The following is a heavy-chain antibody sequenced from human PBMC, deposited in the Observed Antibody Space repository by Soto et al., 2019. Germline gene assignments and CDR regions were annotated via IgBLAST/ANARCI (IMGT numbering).Heavy chain of an antibody. CDR3: ARAHSGYAPLGMDV. CDR1: GGSVSSGSYY. CDR2: ISDTGIG. Sequence: QVQLQESGPGLVKPSETLAVTCTVSGGSVSSGSYYWSWIRQPPGKGLEWVGCISDTGIGDYNPSLKSRVTISVHTSKRQFSLRLNSVTAADTAVYYCARAHSGYAPLGMDVWGQGTTVTVSS. J-gene: IGHJ6*02. V-gene: IGHV4-61*01. D-gene: IGHD5-12*01.